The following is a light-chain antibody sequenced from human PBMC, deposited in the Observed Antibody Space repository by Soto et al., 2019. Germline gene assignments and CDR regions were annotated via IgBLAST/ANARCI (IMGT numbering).Light chain of an antibody. CDR1: QSVGDTF. V-gene: IGKV3-20*01. J-gene: IGKJ1*01. CDR2: GVS. Sequence: EIVLTQSPGTLSLSPGEKATLSRRASQSVGDTFLSWYRQKPGLAPRLLIYGVSNRATGIPDRFSGSGSGTDFILTISRLEPEDFALYYCGQFVSSPPRTFGQGTKGDIK. CDR3: GQFVSSPPRT.